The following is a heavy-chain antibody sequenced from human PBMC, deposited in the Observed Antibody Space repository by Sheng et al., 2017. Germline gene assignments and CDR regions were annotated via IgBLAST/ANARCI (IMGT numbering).Heavy chain of an antibody. D-gene: IGHD2-15*01. CDR1: GFTFSNFG. CDR3: AKDQTVGSLTTLFDD. CDR2: ISGSGVST. J-gene: IGHJ4*02. V-gene: IGHV3-23*01. Sequence: EVQLLESGGGLVQPGGSLRLSCAVSGFTFSNFGFSWVRQAPGKGPEWVAGISGSGVSTYHADSVKGRFTISRDNFKNMLYLQMTSLGAEDTAIYYCAKDQTVGSLTTLFDDWGQGTLVTV.